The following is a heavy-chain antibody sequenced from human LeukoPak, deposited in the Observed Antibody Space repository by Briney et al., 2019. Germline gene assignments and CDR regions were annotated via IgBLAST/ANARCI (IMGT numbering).Heavy chain of an antibody. CDR3: ARQGYYYDSSGHQSGLFDY. J-gene: IGHJ4*02. CDR1: GYSISSGYY. CDR2: IYHSGST. Sequence: SETLSHTCAVSGYSISSGYYWGWIRQPPGKGLEWIGSIYHSGSTYYNPSLKSRVTISVDTSKNQFSLKLSSVTAADTAVYYCARQGYYYDSSGHQSGLFDYWGQGTLVTVSS. D-gene: IGHD3-22*01. V-gene: IGHV4-38-2*01.